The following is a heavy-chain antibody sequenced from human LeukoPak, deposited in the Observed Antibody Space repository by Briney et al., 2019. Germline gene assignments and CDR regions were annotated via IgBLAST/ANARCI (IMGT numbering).Heavy chain of an antibody. CDR2: INSDGST. CDR1: GFTVSNSY. CDR3: AGDLNC. Sequence: PGGSLRLSCVASGFTVSNSYITWVRQAPGKGLEWASIINSDGSTYYTDSVKGRITISRDNSKNMVFLQMNSLRAEDTAVYYCAGDLNCWGQGTLVTVSS. V-gene: IGHV3-53*01. J-gene: IGHJ4*02.